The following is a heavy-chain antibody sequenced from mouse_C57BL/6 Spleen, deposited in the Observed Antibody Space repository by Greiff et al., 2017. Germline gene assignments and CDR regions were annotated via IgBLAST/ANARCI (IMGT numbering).Heavy chain of an antibody. Sequence: QVQLQQPGAELVMPGASVKLSCKASGYTFTSYWMHWVKQRPGQGLEWIGEIDPSDSYTNYNQKFKGKSTLTVDKSSSTAYMQLSSLTSEDSAVYYCARGGGSSGYVAWFAYWGQGTLVTVSA. CDR1: GYTFTSYW. D-gene: IGHD3-2*02. CDR3: ARGGGSSGYVAWFAY. V-gene: IGHV1-69*01. CDR2: IDPSDSYT. J-gene: IGHJ3*01.